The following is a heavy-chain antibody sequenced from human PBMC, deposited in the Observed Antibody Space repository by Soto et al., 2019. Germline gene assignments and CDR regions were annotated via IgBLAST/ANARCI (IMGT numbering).Heavy chain of an antibody. V-gene: IGHV4-38-2*01. CDR3: ARGGIQLWNYYYGMDV. Sequence: ETLSLTCAVSGESISSGYYWAWIRQPPGKWLEWIGSIYHSGTTYYNPSLKSRVTISVDTSKNQFSLKLSSVTAADTAVYYCARGGIQLWNYYYGMDVWGQGTTVTV. CDR1: GESISSGYY. J-gene: IGHJ6*02. CDR2: IYHSGTT. D-gene: IGHD5-18*01.